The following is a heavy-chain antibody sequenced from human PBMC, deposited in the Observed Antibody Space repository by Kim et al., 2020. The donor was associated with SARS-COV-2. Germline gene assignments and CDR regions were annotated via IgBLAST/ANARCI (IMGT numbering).Heavy chain of an antibody. CDR1: GDSISTNS. Sequence: ETLSLTCTVSGDSISTNSWNWIRQSPGKGLEWIGYIYYSGNTKYNPSLESRVTISVDPSKNQFSLKLGSVTAADTAVYYCARRAETSAVINSDNWFAP. CDR3: ARRAETSAVINSDNWFAP. V-gene: IGHV4-59*08. D-gene: IGHD2-2*02. J-gene: IGHJ5*02. CDR2: IYYSGNT.